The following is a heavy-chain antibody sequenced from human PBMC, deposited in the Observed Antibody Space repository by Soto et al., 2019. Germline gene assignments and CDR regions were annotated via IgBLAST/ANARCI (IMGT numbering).Heavy chain of an antibody. V-gene: IGHV2-5*02. CDR2: IYWDDDK. CDR3: AHRPSSTYSDILTGYYLDAFDI. CDR1: GFSLSTSGVG. D-gene: IGHD3-9*01. Sequence: QITLKESGPTLVNPTQTLTLTCTFSGFSLSTSGVGVAWIRQPPGKALEGLALIYWDDDKRYSPSLKSRLTLPKDTSKNQVVLTMTNMDPVDTATYYCAHRPSSTYSDILTGYYLDAFDIWGQGTMVTVSS. J-gene: IGHJ3*02.